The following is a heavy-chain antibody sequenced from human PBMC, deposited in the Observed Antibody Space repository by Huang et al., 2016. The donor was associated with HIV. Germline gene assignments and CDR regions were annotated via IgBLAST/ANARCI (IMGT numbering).Heavy chain of an antibody. Sequence: QVQLQESGPGLVTPSETLSLTCIVSGASINSRSYYWGWIRQPPGRGLEWLGRMYSRGSTYSYPALKSRVPMSVDTSKNEFSLKLRSVTAADTALYYCARHAGSSRRYYFDYWGRGILVTVSS. J-gene: IGHJ4*02. CDR3: ARHAGSSRRYYFDY. V-gene: IGHV4-39*01. CDR1: GASINSRSYY. D-gene: IGHD6-13*01. CDR2: MYSRGST.